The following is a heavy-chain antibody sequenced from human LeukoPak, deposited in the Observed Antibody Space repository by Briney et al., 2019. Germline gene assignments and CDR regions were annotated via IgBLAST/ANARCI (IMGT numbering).Heavy chain of an antibody. CDR2: IYYSGST. J-gene: IGHJ4*02. D-gene: IGHD6-13*01. Sequence: SETLSLTCTVSGGSISSYYWSWIRQPPGKGLEWIGYIYYSGSTNYNPSLKSRVTISVDTSKNQFSLKLSSVTAADTAVYYCAREAYSSSWYRSTKESFDYWGQGTLVTVSS. CDR3: AREAYSSSWYRSTKESFDY. V-gene: IGHV4-59*01. CDR1: GGSISSYY.